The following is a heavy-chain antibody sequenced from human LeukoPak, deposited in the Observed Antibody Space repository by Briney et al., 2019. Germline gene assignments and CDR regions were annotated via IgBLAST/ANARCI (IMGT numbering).Heavy chain of an antibody. V-gene: IGHV1-18*01. Sequence: ASVKVSCKASGYTFTNYAISWVRQAPGQGLEWVGWISAYNGNTNYAQKLQGRVTMTTDTSTSTAYMDLRSLRSDDTAVYYCAKPTYYYDSSGYQSRRSGSDYWGQGTLVTVSS. CDR2: ISAYNGNT. CDR3: AKPTYYYDSSGYQSRRSGSDY. J-gene: IGHJ4*02. D-gene: IGHD3-22*01. CDR1: GYTFTNYA.